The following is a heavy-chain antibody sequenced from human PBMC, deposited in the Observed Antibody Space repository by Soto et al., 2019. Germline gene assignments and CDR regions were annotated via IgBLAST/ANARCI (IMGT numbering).Heavy chain of an antibody. Sequence: QVQLVESGGGVVQPGRSLRLSCAASGFTFSSYGMHWVRQAPGKGLQWVAVISYDGSNKYYADSVKGRFTISRDNSKNTLYLQMNSLRDEDTAVYYCVGGYYFGEYWGQGTLVTVSS. CDR1: GFTFSSYG. V-gene: IGHV3-30*03. CDR3: VGGYYFGEY. D-gene: IGHD3-10*01. J-gene: IGHJ4*02. CDR2: ISYDGSNK.